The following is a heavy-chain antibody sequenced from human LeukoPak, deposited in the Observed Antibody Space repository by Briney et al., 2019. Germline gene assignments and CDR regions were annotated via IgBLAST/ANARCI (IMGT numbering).Heavy chain of an antibody. D-gene: IGHD2-15*01. V-gene: IGHV3-64D*06. J-gene: IGHJ4*02. CDR3: VKSLVVALGYCSGGSCGTDY. CDR2: ISSNGGST. Sequence: GGPLRLSCPASGFTFSSYAMHWGRQAPGKGLEYVSAISSNGGSTYYADSVKGRFTISIDNSKNTLYLQMSSLRAEDTAVYYCVKSLVVALGYCSGGSCGTDYWGQGTLVTVSS. CDR1: GFTFSSYA.